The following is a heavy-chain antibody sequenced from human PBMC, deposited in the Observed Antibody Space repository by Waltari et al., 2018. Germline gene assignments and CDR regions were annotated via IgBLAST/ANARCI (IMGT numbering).Heavy chain of an antibody. CDR2: IYHSGST. D-gene: IGHD4-17*01. J-gene: IGHJ4*02. CDR1: GYSIRSGYS. Sequence: QVQLQESGPGLVKPSETLSLTCAVSGYSIRSGYSWGWIRQPPGKGLEWIGSIYHSGSTYYNPSLKSRVTISVDTSKNQFSLKLSSVTAADTAVYYCARLRTTVTSSGDFDYWGQGTLVTVSS. CDR3: ARLRTTVTSSGDFDY. V-gene: IGHV4-38-2*01.